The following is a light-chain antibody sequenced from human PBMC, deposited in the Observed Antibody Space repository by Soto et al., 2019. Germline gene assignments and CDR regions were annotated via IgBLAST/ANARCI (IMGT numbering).Light chain of an antibody. CDR3: QQYNVWPLT. J-gene: IGKJ4*01. CDR2: VAS. V-gene: IGKV3-15*01. CDR1: QSVNSN. Sequence: EIVMTQSPVTLSVSPGDRATLSCRASQSVNSNLAWYQHKPGQTPKLLIYVASTRATGIPARFSGSGSGTEFTRTFSSLQSEDFAVYYCQQYNVWPLTFGGGTKVEFK.